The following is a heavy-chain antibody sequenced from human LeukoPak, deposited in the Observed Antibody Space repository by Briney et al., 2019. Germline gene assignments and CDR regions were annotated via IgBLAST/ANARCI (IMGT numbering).Heavy chain of an antibody. V-gene: IGHV3-23*01. CDR3: AKLPYGDYALGWFDP. D-gene: IGHD4-17*01. CDR2: ISGSGGST. J-gene: IGHJ5*02. CDR1: GFTFSSYA. Sequence: GGSLRLSCAASGFTFSSYAMHWVRQAPGKGLGWVSAISGSGGSTYYADSVKGRFTISRDNSKNTLYLQMNSLRAEDTAVYYCAKLPYGDYALGWFDPWGQGTLVTVSS.